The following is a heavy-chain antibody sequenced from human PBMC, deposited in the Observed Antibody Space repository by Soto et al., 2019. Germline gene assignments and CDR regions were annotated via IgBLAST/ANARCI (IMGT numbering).Heavy chain of an antibody. CDR1: GFTFSNYE. D-gene: IGHD3-22*01. J-gene: IGHJ4*02. Sequence: EVPLVESGGGLVQPGGSLRLSCAASGFTFSNYEMNWVRQAPGKGLEWVSYISTSGNTIYYADSVKGRFTISRDNTKNSLYLQMKSLTVEDTAVYYCARDSSSAYYADYWGQGTLVTVSS. V-gene: IGHV3-48*03. CDR3: ARDSSSAYYADY. CDR2: ISTSGNTI.